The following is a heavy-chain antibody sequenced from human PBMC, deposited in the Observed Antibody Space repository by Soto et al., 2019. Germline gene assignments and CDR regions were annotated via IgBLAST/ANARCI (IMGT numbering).Heavy chain of an antibody. CDR1: GDSVSSNSAA. J-gene: IGHJ3*02. CDR3: ARVIWMSDYDYKAFDI. Sequence: SQTLSLTCAISGDSVSSNSAAWNWIRQSPSRGLEWLGRTYYRSNWYNDYAVSVKSRMVINPDTSKNQFSLQLNSVTPEDTAVYFCARVIWMSDYDYKAFDIWGQGTMVTVSS. D-gene: IGHD5-12*01. CDR2: TYYRSNWYN. V-gene: IGHV6-1*01.